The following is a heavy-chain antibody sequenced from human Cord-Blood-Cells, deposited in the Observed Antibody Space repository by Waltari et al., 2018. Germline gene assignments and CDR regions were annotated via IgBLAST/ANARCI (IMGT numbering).Heavy chain of an antibody. J-gene: IGHJ3*02. Sequence: QVQLQESGPGLVKPSQTLSLTCTVSGGSISSGGYYWSWIRQHPGKGLCWIGYIYDSGSTYYNPALKSRVTISVDTSKNQFSLKLSSVTAADTAVYYCARDGNSSSNAFDIWGQGTMVTVSS. CDR2: IYDSGST. D-gene: IGHD6-6*01. V-gene: IGHV4-31*03. CDR3: ARDGNSSSNAFDI. CDR1: GGSISSGGYY.